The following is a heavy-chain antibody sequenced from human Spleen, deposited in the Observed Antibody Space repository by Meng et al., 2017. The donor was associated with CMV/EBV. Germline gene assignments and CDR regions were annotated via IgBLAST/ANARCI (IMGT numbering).Heavy chain of an antibody. D-gene: IGHD1-1*01. Sequence: YGGYINSGHYYSWNRQEPRKGLEWNGGIKNTGRTKQSTAFKSRVTISVDTYNNQFSLKLTAVTAVYTAVDYGARCALGTTRTGYFQHWGQGTLVTVSS. CDR1: GGYINSGHY. V-gene: IGHV4-34*01. CDR3: ARCALGTTRTGYFQH. J-gene: IGHJ1*01. CDR2: IKNTGRT.